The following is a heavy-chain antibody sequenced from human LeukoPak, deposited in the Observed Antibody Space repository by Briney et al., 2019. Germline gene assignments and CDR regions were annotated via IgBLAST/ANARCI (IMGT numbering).Heavy chain of an antibody. CDR2: IWYDGTNK. D-gene: IGHD1-26*01. CDR1: GFTFSTYA. J-gene: IGHJ4*02. CDR3: AGSSRIVGSTSLTY. V-gene: IGHV3-33*01. Sequence: GGSLGLSCAASGFTFSTYAMHWVRQAPGKGLEWVAVIWYDGTNKYYVDSVKGRFTISRENSKNTLFLQMNSLRAEDTAVYFCAGSSRIVGSTSLTYWGQGTLVTVSS.